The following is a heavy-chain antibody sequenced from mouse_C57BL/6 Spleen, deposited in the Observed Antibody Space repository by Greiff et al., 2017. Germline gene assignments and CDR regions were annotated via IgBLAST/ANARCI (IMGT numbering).Heavy chain of an antibody. J-gene: IGHJ4*01. V-gene: IGHV1-53*01. CDR3: ARGYYGSSNYYAMDY. D-gene: IGHD1-1*01. CDR1: GYTFPSYW. CDR2: INPSNGGT. Sequence: QVQLQQPGTELVKPGASVKLSCKASGYTFPSYWMHWVKQRPGQGLEWIGNINPSNGGTNYNEKFKSKATLTVDKSSSTAYMQLSSLTSEDSAVYYCARGYYGSSNYYAMDYWGQGTSVTVSS.